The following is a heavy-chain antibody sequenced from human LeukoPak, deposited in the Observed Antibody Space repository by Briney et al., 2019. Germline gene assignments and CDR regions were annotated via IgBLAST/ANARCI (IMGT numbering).Heavy chain of an antibody. V-gene: IGHV3-23*01. CDR1: GFTFSRYA. Sequence: PGGSLRLSCGGSGFTFSRYAMSWVRQAPGKGLQWVSEIGGSGGAIYYADSVKGRFTISRDNSKNTLFLEMNSLRAEDTAVYYCVRLQDYWGQGTLVTVSS. D-gene: IGHD2-15*01. CDR2: IGGSGGAI. J-gene: IGHJ4*02. CDR3: VRLQDY.